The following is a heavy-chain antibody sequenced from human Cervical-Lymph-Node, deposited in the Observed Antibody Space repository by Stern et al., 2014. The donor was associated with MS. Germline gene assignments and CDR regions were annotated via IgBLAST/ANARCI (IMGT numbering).Heavy chain of an antibody. Sequence: VQLVESGAEVKKPGESLKISCKGSGYSFTANWIAWVRQMPGKGLAWMVFSYTGDAYTRYSPSCQGQVTIAAVKSISTAYLQWSSLKASDTAMYYCARDYGDYAFDYWGQGTLVTVSS. V-gene: IGHV5-51*01. CDR1: GYSFTANW. CDR2: SYTGDAYT. J-gene: IGHJ4*02. D-gene: IGHD4-17*01. CDR3: ARDYGDYAFDY.